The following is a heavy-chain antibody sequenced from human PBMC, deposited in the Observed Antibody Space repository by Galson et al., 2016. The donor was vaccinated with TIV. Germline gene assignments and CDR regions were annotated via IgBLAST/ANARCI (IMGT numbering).Heavy chain of an antibody. D-gene: IGHD4-17*01. CDR2: ISSSSSYI. CDR3: AKDPRIYGDYLLAYFDY. CDR1: GFTFSSYS. Sequence: LRLSCAASGFTFSSYSMNWVRQAPGKGLEWVSSISSSSSYIYYADSVKGRFTISRDNSKNMVYLQMNSLRPEDTAVYFCAKDPRIYGDYLLAYFDYWGQGILVTVSS. J-gene: IGHJ4*02. V-gene: IGHV3-21*01.